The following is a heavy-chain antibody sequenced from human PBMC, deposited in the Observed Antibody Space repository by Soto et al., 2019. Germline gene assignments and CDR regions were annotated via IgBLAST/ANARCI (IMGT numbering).Heavy chain of an antibody. CDR2: IYYSGST. CDR3: ARGRDGYNFPFDY. V-gene: IGHV4-59*01. D-gene: IGHD5-12*01. J-gene: IGHJ4*02. Sequence: TVSGGSLSSYYWSWIRQPPGKGLEWIGYIYYSGSTNYNPSLKSRVTISVDTSKNQFSLKLSSVTAADTAVYYCARGRDGYNFPFDYWGQGTLVTVSS. CDR1: GGSLSSYY.